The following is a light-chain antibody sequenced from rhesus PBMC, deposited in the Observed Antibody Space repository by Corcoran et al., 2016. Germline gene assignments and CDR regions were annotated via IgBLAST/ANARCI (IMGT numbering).Light chain of an antibody. CDR2: DVS. CDR1: NSDVGGYNY. Sequence: QSAPTQPPSVSGSPGQSVTISCTGTNSDVGGYNYVSWYQQHPGKAPKLMIYDVSKRPSGVSDRFSGSKSGNTASLTISGLQAEDEADYYCYSYTTSSTYIFGAGTRLTVL. CDR3: YSYTTSSTYI. J-gene: IGLJ1*01. V-gene: IGLV2S7*01.